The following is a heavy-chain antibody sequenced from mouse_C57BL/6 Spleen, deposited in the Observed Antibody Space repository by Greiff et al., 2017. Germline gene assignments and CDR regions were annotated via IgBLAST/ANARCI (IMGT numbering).Heavy chain of an antibody. D-gene: IGHD3-3*01. Sequence: EVKVVESGGGLVQPGGSLSLSCAASGFTFTDYYMSWVRQPPGKALEWLGFIRNKANGYTTEYSASVKGRFTISSDNSQSILYLQMNALRAEDSATYYCARYTTGTYYYAMDYWGQGTSVTVSS. J-gene: IGHJ4*01. V-gene: IGHV7-3*01. CDR3: ARYTTGTYYYAMDY. CDR1: GFTFTDYY. CDR2: IRNKANGYTT.